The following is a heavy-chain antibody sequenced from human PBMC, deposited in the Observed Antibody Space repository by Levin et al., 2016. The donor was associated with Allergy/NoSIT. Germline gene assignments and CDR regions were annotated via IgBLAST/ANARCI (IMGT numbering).Heavy chain of an antibody. CDR3: ARDSPGVGIDY. CDR1: GFTFGSYW. J-gene: IGHJ4*02. CDR2: IDADGSGT. V-gene: IGHV3-74*01. D-gene: IGHD7-27*01. Sequence: GESLKISCAASGFTFGSYWMHWVRQVPGEGLVWVSNIDADGSGTNYADSVKGRFTISRDNAKNMVYLQMNSLRAEDSGLFYCARDSPGVGIDYWGQGTLVTVSS.